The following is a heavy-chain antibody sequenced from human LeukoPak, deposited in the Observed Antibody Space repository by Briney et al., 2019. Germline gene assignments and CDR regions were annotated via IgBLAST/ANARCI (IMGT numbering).Heavy chain of an antibody. Sequence: PGGSLRLSCAASGFTFDDYAMHWVRQAPGKGLEWVSLISWDGGSTYYADSVEGRFTISRDNSKNSLYLQMNSLRAEDTALYYCAKDSGDGYNLIAWFDPWGQGTLVTVSS. J-gene: IGHJ5*02. CDR1: GFTFDDYA. CDR3: AKDSGDGYNLIAWFDP. CDR2: ISWDGGST. V-gene: IGHV3-43D*03. D-gene: IGHD5-24*01.